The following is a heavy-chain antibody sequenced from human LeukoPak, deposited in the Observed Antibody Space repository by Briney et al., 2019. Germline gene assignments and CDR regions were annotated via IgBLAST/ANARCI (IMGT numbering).Heavy chain of an antibody. Sequence: GGSLRLSCATSGFTFSGYWMSWVRQAPGKGLEWVSAITNSGGSTEYADSVKGRFTISRDNSKNTLYLQMDSLRAEDTAVYYCAKSGSIWYYFDYWGQGTLVTVAS. V-gene: IGHV3-23*01. CDR1: GFTFSGYW. J-gene: IGHJ4*02. CDR2: ITNSGGST. D-gene: IGHD6-13*01. CDR3: AKSGSIWYYFDY.